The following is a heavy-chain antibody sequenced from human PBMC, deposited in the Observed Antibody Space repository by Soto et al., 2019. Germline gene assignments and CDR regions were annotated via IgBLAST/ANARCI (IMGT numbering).Heavy chain of an antibody. J-gene: IGHJ6*03. CDR2: MNPNSGNT. CDR3: ARGNRYCSSTRGRRCYYYMDV. Sequence: ASVKVSCKASGYTFTSYDINWVRQATGQGLEWMGWMNPNSGNTGYAQKFQGRVTMTRNTSISTAYMELSSLRSEDTAVYYCARGNRYCSSTRGRRCYYYMDVWGKGTTVTVSS. D-gene: IGHD2-2*01. V-gene: IGHV1-8*01. CDR1: GYTFTSYD.